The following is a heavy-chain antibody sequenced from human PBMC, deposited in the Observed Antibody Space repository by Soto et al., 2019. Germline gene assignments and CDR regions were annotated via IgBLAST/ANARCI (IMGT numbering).Heavy chain of an antibody. CDR3: ARDFEMRGYYDSSGYTDY. D-gene: IGHD3-22*01. J-gene: IGHJ4*02. CDR1: GFTFSSYS. Sequence: EVQLVESGGGLVQPVGSLRLSCAASGFTFSSYSMNWVRQAPGKGLEWVSYISSSSSTIYYADSVKGRFTISRDNAKNSLYLQMNSLRDEDTAVYYCARDFEMRGYYDSSGYTDYWGQGTLVTVSS. CDR2: ISSSSSTI. V-gene: IGHV3-48*02.